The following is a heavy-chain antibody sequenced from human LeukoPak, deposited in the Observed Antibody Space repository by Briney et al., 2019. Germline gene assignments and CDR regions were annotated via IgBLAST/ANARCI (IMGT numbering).Heavy chain of an antibody. V-gene: IGHV3-74*01. CDR3: ARARFCTGGNCYSDY. CDR2: IYSDGSTT. CDR1: GFTFSNYW. D-gene: IGHD2-8*02. Sequence: GGPLRLSCAASGFTFSNYWVHWVRQAPGKGLVSVSRIYSDGSTTIYADSVKGRVTISRDNAKNTLYLQMNSLRAEDTAVYYCARARFCTGGNCYSDYWGQGTLVTVSS. J-gene: IGHJ4*02.